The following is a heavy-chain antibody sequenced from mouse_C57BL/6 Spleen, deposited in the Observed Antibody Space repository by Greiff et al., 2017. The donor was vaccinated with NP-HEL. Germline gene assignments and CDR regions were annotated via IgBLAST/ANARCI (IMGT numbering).Heavy chain of an antibody. CDR3: TGGSSYTDWFAY. V-gene: IGHV6-3*01. Sequence: EVHLVESGGGLVQPGGSMKLSCVASGFTFSNYWMNWVRQSPEKGLEWVAQIRLKSDNYATHYAESVKGRFTISRDDSKSSVYLQMNNLRAEDTGIYYCTGGSSYTDWFAYWGQGTLVTVSA. CDR1: GFTFSNYW. J-gene: IGHJ3*01. D-gene: IGHD1-1*01. CDR2: IRLKSDNYAT.